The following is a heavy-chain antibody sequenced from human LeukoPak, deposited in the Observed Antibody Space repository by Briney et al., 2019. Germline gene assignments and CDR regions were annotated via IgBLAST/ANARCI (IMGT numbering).Heavy chain of an antibody. CDR1: GFTVSSNY. Sequence: GGSLRLSCAASGFTVSSNYMSWVRQAPGKGLEWVSVIYSGGSTYYADSVKGRFTISRDNSKNTLYLQMNSLRAEDTAVYYCASNPYGSGSYYPSWGQGTLVTVSS. CDR3: ASNPYGSGSYYPS. CDR2: IYSGGST. D-gene: IGHD3-10*01. V-gene: IGHV3-53*01. J-gene: IGHJ5*02.